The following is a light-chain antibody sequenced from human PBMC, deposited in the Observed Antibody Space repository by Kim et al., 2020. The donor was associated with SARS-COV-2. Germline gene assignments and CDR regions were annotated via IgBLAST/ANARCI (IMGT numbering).Light chain of an antibody. Sequence: SVSPGQTDSITCSGDKLGDKYACWYQQKPGQSPVLVIYQDNKRPSGIPERFSGSNSGNTATLTISGTQAMDEADYYCQAWDSSTVVFGGGTQLTVL. CDR3: QAWDSSTVV. V-gene: IGLV3-1*01. CDR2: QDN. J-gene: IGLJ2*01. CDR1: KLGDKY.